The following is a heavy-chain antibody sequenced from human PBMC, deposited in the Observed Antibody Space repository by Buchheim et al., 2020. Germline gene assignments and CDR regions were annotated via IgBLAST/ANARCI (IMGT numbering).Heavy chain of an antibody. CDR1: GFTFSSYW. V-gene: IGHV3-7*01. J-gene: IGHJ4*02. CDR3: ARDVLLWFRELSMFDY. CDR2: IKQDGSEK. Sequence: EVQLVESGGGLVQPGGSLRLSCAGSGFTFSSYWMSWVRQAPGKGLEWVANIKQDGSEKYYVDSVKGRFTISRDNAKNSLYLQMNSLRAEDTAVYYCARDVLLWFRELSMFDYWGQGTL. D-gene: IGHD3-10*01.